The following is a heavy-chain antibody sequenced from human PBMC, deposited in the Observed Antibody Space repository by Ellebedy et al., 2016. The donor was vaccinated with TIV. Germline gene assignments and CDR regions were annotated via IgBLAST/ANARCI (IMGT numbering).Heavy chain of an antibody. CDR1: GFTFSDYY. J-gene: IGHJ4*02. Sequence: GESLKISXAASGFTFSDYYMSWIRQAPGKGLEWVSYISSSGSTIYYADSVKGRFTISRDNSKNTLYLQMNSLRAEDTAVYYCARDQGGIVGADYFDYWGQGTLVTVSS. CDR3: ARDQGGIVGADYFDY. CDR2: ISSSGSTI. V-gene: IGHV3-11*04. D-gene: IGHD1-26*01.